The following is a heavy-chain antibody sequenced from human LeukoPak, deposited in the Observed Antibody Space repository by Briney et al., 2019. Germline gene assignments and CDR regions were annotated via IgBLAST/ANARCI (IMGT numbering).Heavy chain of an antibody. CDR2: IYDSGST. Sequence: PAETLSLTCSVSGGSMSTYYWSWIRQPPGKGLEWIGYIYDSGSTGYNPSRKSRVTISADTSKNQLSLKLSSASAADTAIYYCARSRRPTAMYAFDIWGQGTMVNVSS. V-gene: IGHV4-59*01. D-gene: IGHD2-2*01. CDR3: ARSRRPTAMYAFDI. CDR1: GGSMSTYY. J-gene: IGHJ3*02.